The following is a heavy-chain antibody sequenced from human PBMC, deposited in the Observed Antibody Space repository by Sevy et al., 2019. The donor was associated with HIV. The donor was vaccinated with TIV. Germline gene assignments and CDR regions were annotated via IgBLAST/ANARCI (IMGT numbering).Heavy chain of an antibody. V-gene: IGHV3-30*18. CDR2: ISHDGSYR. Sequence: GGSLRLSCAASGFTFSTYDMHWVRQAPGKGLEWVAIISHDGSYRYYADSVRGRFSMSRDNSNNIMYLQMNGLSIEDTALYYCAKNRPPGGSYFSRHGMDVWGRGTTVTDSS. J-gene: IGHJ6*02. D-gene: IGHD3-16*01. CDR1: GFTFSTYD. CDR3: AKNRPPGGSYFSRHGMDV.